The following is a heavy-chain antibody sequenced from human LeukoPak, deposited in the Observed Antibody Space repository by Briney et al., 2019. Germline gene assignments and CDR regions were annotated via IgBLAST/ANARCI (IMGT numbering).Heavy chain of an antibody. CDR2: ISGSGGST. D-gene: IGHD3-22*01. J-gene: IGHJ4*02. Sequence: PGGSLRLSCAASGFTFSRFGMTWVRQAPGKGLEWVSDISGSGGSTHYADSVKGRFTISRDNSKNTLYLQMNSLRAEDTAVYYCAQAHSAFDFYDTSGPPDDWGQGTLVTVSS. V-gene: IGHV3-23*01. CDR1: GFTFSRFG. CDR3: AQAHSAFDFYDTSGPPDD.